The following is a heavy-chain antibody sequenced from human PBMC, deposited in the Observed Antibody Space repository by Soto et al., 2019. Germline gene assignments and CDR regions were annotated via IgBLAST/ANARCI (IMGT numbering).Heavy chain of an antibody. J-gene: IGHJ5*02. CDR2: IIPIFGTA. CDR3: ARDRLPPEREGFDP. D-gene: IGHD6-25*01. CDR1: GGTFSSYA. Sequence: QVQLVQSGAEVKKPGSSVKVSCKASGGTFSSYAISWVRQAPGQGLEWMGGIIPIFGTANYAQKFQGRVTITADESTSTAYMELSILRSEDTAVYYCARDRLPPEREGFDPWGQGTLVTVSS. V-gene: IGHV1-69*12.